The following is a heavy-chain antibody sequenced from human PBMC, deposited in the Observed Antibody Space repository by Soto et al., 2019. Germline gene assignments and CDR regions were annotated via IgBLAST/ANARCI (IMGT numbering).Heavy chain of an antibody. J-gene: IGHJ6*02. Sequence: PSETLSLTCTVSGGSISSGGYYWSWIRQHPGKGLEWIGYIYYSGSTYYNPSLKSRVTISVDTSKNQFSLKLSSVTAADTAVYYCARDKWFDDSSGYYYDYYYYGMDVWGQGTTVTVSS. D-gene: IGHD3-22*01. CDR1: GGSISSGGYY. CDR2: IYYSGST. V-gene: IGHV4-31*03. CDR3: ARDKWFDDSSGYYYDYYYYGMDV.